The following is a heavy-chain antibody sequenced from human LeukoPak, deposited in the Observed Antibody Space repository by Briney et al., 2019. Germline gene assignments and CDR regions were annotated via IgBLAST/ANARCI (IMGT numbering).Heavy chain of an antibody. D-gene: IGHD3-22*01. Sequence: SETLSLTCTVSGGSISSSSYYWGWIRQPPGKGLEWIGSIYYSGSTYYNPSLKSRVTISVDTSKNQFSLKLSSVTAADTAVYYCARRYYYDSSGYYQGYYFDYWGQGTPVTVSS. CDR3: ARRYYYDSSGYYQGYYFDY. CDR2: IYYSGST. V-gene: IGHV4-39*01. CDR1: GGSISSSSYY. J-gene: IGHJ4*02.